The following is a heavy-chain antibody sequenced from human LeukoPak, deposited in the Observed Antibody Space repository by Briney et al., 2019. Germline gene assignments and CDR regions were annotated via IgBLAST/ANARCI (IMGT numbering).Heavy chain of an antibody. J-gene: IGHJ4*02. CDR2: ISSSSSYI. CDR3: ARVWDSSFDY. CDR1: GFPFSSYS. D-gene: IGHD1-26*01. Sequence: GSLRLSWAASGFPFSSYSMNWVRQAPGKGLEWVSSISSSSSYIYYADSLKGRFTISRDNAKNSLYLQMNSLRAEDTAVYYCARVWDSSFDYWGQGTLVTVSS. V-gene: IGHV3-21*01.